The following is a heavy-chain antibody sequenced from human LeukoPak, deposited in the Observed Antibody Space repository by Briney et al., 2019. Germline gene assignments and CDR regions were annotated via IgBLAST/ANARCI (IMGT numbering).Heavy chain of an antibody. J-gene: IGHJ4*02. Sequence: GGSLRLSCAASGFTFSSYEMHWVRQAPGKGLEWVSYISSSGSTIYYADSVKGRFTISRDNAKRSLYLQMNSLRAEDTAVYYCARDYGGSSPFDYWGQGTLVTVSS. CDR3: ARDYGGSSPFDY. D-gene: IGHD4-23*01. CDR2: ISSSGSTI. V-gene: IGHV3-48*03. CDR1: GFTFSSYE.